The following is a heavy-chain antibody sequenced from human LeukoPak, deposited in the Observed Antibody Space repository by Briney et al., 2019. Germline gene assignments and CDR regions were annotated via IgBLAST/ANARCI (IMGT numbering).Heavy chain of an antibody. V-gene: IGHV4-31*03. CDR2: IYYSGST. CDR3: ASDGGVAGTRTFEP. D-gene: IGHD6-19*01. J-gene: IGHJ5*02. CDR1: GGSISSGGYC. Sequence: SETLSLTCTVSGGSISSGGYCWSCVRQHPGKGLEWIVYIYYSGSTSYNPSMKSRVTISVDSSKTLFSLKLSSVTAADTAVYCSASDGGVAGTRTFEPWGQGTLVTVSS.